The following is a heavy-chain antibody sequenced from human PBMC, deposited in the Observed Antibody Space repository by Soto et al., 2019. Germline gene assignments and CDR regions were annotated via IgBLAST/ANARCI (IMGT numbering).Heavy chain of an antibody. CDR1: GFTFSSYA. Sequence: QTGGSLRLSXAASGFTFSSYAMHWVRQAPGKGLEWVAVISYDGSNKYYADSVKGRFTISRDNSKNTLYLQMNSLRAEDTAVYYCARGGLAVAGGLLDYWGQGTLVTVS. CDR2: ISYDGSNK. D-gene: IGHD6-19*01. CDR3: ARGGLAVAGGLLDY. V-gene: IGHV3-30-3*01. J-gene: IGHJ4*02.